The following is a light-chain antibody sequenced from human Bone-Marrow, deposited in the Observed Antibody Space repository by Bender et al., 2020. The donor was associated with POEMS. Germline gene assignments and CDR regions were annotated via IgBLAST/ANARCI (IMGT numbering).Light chain of an antibody. J-gene: IGLJ1*01. CDR3: SSYASSGTEV. V-gene: IGLV2-14*02. CDR2: EVT. CDR1: SSDVGSYNR. Sequence: QSALTQPASVSGSPGQSITISCTGTSSDVGSYNRVSWYQQLPGKAPKLIIYEVTERPSGLSNRFSGSKSGNTASLTISGLQAEDEADYYCSSYASSGTEVFGTGTEVTVL.